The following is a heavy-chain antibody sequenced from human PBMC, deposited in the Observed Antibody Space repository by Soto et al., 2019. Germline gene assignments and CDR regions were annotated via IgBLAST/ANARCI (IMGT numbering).Heavy chain of an antibody. Sequence: SETLSLTCAVSGGSISSGGYSWSWIRQPPGKGLEWIGYIYHSGSTYYNPSLKSRVTISVDRSKNQFSLKLSSVTAADTAVYYCARDYGSGSYASARWFDPWGQGTLVTVSS. J-gene: IGHJ5*02. CDR1: GGSISSGGYS. V-gene: IGHV4-30-2*01. D-gene: IGHD3-10*01. CDR2: IYHSGST. CDR3: ARDYGSGSYASARWFDP.